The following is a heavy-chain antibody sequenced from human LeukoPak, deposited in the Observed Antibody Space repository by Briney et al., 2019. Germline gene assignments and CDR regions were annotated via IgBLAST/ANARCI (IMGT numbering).Heavy chain of an antibody. CDR3: ARGRGSSGWYNDY. V-gene: IGHV4-34*01. CDR2: INQSGST. D-gene: IGHD6-19*01. Sequence: PSETLSLTCAVYDGSFSGYYWSWIRQPPGKGLEWIGEINQSGSTNYNPSLKSRVTISVDTSKNQFSLKLSSVTAADTAVYYCARGRGSSGWYNDYWGQGTLVTVSS. CDR1: DGSFSGYY. J-gene: IGHJ4*02.